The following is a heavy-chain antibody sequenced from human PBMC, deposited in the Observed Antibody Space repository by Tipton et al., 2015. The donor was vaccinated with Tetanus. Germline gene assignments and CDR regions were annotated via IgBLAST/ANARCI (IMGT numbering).Heavy chain of an antibody. Sequence: LRLSCTVSGGSISSSSYYWGWIRQPPGKGLEWIGSIYYSGSTYYNPSLKSRVTISVDTSKNQFSLKLSSVTAADTAVYYCARLPRLYDYVWGRDYYYGMDVWGQGTTVTVSS. CDR3: ARLPRLYDYVWGRDYYYGMDV. CDR2: IYYSGST. CDR1: GGSISSSSYY. J-gene: IGHJ6*02. V-gene: IGHV4-39*01. D-gene: IGHD3-16*01.